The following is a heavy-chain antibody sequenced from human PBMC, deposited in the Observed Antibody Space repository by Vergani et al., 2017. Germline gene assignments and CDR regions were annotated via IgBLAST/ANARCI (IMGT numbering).Heavy chain of an antibody. J-gene: IGHJ5*02. D-gene: IGHD3-10*01. CDR3: VRTVALWFGETKDGGWFDP. Sequence: QAQLQESGPRLVKPSQTLSLTCSFSGGSLDIHSQTWGWIRQPAGEGLEWIGLIDVKVNSNFSPSLESRVTMSADASRGRFSLNLRSVTTSDTAVYYCVRTVALWFGETKDGGWFDPWGQGTLVTVTS. CDR2: IDVKVNS. V-gene: IGHV4-61*02. CDR1: GGSLDIHSQT.